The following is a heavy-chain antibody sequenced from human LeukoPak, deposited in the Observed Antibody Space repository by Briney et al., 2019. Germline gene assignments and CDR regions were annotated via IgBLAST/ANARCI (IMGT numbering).Heavy chain of an antibody. V-gene: IGHV4-34*01. CDR1: GGSFSGYY. Sequence: SETLSLTCAVYGGSFSGYYWSWIRQPPGKGLEWIGEINHRGSTNYNPSLKSRVTMSVDTSKNQFSLKLSSVTAADTAVYYCARAPKVSYDFWSGYSRAGFDYWGQGTLVTVSS. D-gene: IGHD3-3*01. J-gene: IGHJ4*02. CDR2: INHRGST. CDR3: ARAPKVSYDFWSGYSRAGFDY.